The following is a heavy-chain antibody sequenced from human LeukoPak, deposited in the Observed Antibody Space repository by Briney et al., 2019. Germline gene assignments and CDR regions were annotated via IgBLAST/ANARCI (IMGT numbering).Heavy chain of an antibody. CDR3: AREYRDAFDI. V-gene: IGHV3-53*01. D-gene: IGHD5-12*01. CDR2: TYSGGST. Sequence: GGSLRLSCAASGFTFSSYSMNWVRQAPGKGLEWVSVTYSGGSTYYADSVKGRFTISRDNSKNTLYLQMNSLRAEDTAVYYCAREYRDAFDIWGQGTMVTVSS. J-gene: IGHJ3*02. CDR1: GFTFSSYS.